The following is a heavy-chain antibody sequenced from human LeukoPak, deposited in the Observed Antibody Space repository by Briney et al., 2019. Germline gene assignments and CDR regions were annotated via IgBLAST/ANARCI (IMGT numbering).Heavy chain of an antibody. V-gene: IGHV3-48*01. CDR2: ISSSSSII. CDR1: GFTFSTYS. Sequence: GGSLRLSCAASGFTFSTYSMNWVRQAPGKGLEWVSYISSSSSIIYYADSVKGRFTISRDNAKKSLYLQMNSLRVEDTALYYCAIFEVGATFSYFDYWGQGTLVTVSS. J-gene: IGHJ4*02. CDR3: AIFEVGATFSYFDY. D-gene: IGHD1-26*01.